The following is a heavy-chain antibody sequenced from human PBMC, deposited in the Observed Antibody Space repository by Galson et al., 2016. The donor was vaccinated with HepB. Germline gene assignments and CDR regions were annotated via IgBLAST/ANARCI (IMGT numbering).Heavy chain of an antibody. CDR3: AKDPYYSSGWGAFES. CDR1: GFTFRSYG. V-gene: IGHV3-23*01. Sequence: SLRLSCAASGFTFRSYGMSWVRQVPGKGLEWVSTISGDGASTYYADSMKGRFSISRDNSRTTLDLQMHSLRGEDTALYYCAKDPYYSSGWGAFESWGQGTLVTVSS. J-gene: IGHJ4*02. CDR2: ISGDGAST. D-gene: IGHD6-19*01.